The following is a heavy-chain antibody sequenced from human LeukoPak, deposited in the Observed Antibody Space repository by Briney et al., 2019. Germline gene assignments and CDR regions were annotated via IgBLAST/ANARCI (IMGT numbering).Heavy chain of an antibody. Sequence: GGSLRLSCEASGFTFNSYWMTWVRQAPGKGLEWVANIKQDGSERYHAASVKARFTISRDNAKNSLFLQMNSLRAEDTAVYYCVKNWDYWGQGTLLTVSS. J-gene: IGHJ4*02. D-gene: IGHD2/OR15-2a*01. CDR1: GFTFNSYW. CDR2: IKQDGSER. CDR3: VKNWDY. V-gene: IGHV3-7*01.